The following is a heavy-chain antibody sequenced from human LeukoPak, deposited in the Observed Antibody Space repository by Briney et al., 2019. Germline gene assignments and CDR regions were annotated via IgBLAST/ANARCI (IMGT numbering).Heavy chain of an antibody. CDR2: IYYSGST. Sequence: SETLSLTCAVSGGSISSGGYSWSWIRQPPGKGLEWIGYIYYSGSTCYNPSLKSRVTISVDTSKNQFSLKLSSVTAADTAVYYCARDGDRTYYYGSGGGDAFDIWGQGTMVTVSS. CDR1: GGSISSGGYS. V-gene: IGHV4-30-4*07. D-gene: IGHD3-10*01. CDR3: ARDGDRTYYYGSGGGDAFDI. J-gene: IGHJ3*02.